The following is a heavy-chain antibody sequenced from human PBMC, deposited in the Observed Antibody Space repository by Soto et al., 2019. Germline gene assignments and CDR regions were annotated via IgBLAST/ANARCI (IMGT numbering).Heavy chain of an antibody. Sequence: GGSLRLSCAASGFTFSDYYMSWIRQAPGKGLEWVSYISSSSSYTNYADSVKGRFTISRDNAKNSLYLQMNSLRAEDTAVYYCARFPPWHYDILTGPGTYYFDYWGQGTLVTVS. CDR3: ARFPPWHYDILTGPGTYYFDY. CDR1: GFTFSDYY. J-gene: IGHJ4*02. V-gene: IGHV3-11*03. CDR2: ISSSSSYT. D-gene: IGHD3-9*01.